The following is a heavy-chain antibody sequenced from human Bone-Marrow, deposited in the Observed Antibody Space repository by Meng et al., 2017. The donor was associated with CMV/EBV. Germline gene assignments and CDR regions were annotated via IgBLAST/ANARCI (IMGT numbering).Heavy chain of an antibody. CDR1: GFTFINYA. CDR3: AKDRVVVPAALPYYYYGMDV. J-gene: IGHJ6*02. Sequence: GESLKISCVASGFTFINYAMSWVRQAPGRGLEWVSAIGHKGDSTYYADSVKGRFTISRDNSKNTLDLQMNSQRAEDTAVYYCAKDRVVVPAALPYYYYGMDVWAQGTTVTVSS. CDR2: IGHKGDST. V-gene: IGHV3-23*01. D-gene: IGHD2-2*01.